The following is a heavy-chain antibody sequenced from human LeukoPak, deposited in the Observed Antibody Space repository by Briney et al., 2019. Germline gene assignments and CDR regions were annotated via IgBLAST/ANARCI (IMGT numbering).Heavy chain of an antibody. CDR2: INHSGST. CDR3: ASYEVQQWLVRPGWFDP. CDR1: GDSISGYY. D-gene: IGHD6-19*01. Sequence: SETLSLTCTVSGDSISGYYWSWIRQPPGKGLEWIGEINHSGSTNYNPSLKSRVTISVDTSKNQFSLKLSSVTAADTAVYYCASYEVQQWLVRPGWFDPWGQGTLVTVSS. V-gene: IGHV4-34*01. J-gene: IGHJ5*02.